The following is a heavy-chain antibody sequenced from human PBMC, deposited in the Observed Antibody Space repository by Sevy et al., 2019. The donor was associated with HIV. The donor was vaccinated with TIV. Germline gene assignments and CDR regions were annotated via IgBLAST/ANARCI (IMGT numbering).Heavy chain of an antibody. J-gene: IGHJ6*02. CDR3: AGAFGRSYRTSYGMDV. Sequence: SETLSLTCTVSGGSISSYYGSWIRQPPGKGLEWIGYIYYSGSTNYNPSLKSRVTISVDTSKNQFSLKLSSVTAADTAVYYCAGAFGRSYRTSYGMDVWGQGTTVTVSS. D-gene: IGHD3-16*02. CDR2: IYYSGST. CDR1: GGSISSYY. V-gene: IGHV4-59*01.